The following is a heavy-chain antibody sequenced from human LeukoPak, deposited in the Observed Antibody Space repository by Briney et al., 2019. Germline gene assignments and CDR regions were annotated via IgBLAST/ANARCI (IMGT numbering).Heavy chain of an antibody. J-gene: IGHJ4*02. D-gene: IGHD4-17*01. CDR1: GVTVSSSY. CDR3: ARDPSPFHGDYGY. CDR2: MYSGGAT. V-gene: IGHV3-66*01. Sequence: PGGSLRLSCAASGVTVSSSYMSWVRQAPGKGLEWVSIMYSGGATDYADSVKGRFTISRDNSKNTLYLQMNSLRAEDTAVYYCARDPSPFHGDYGYWGKGTLVTVSS.